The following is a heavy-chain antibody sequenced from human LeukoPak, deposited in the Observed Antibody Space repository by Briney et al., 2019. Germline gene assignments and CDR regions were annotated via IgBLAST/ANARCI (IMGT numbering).Heavy chain of an antibody. J-gene: IGHJ4*02. CDR1: GFTFSAYC. CDR2: ICPDGSVV. CDR3: VRDLREADH. D-gene: IGHD3-10*01. V-gene: IGHV3-74*01. Sequence: GGSLRLSCVASGFTFSAYCMHWVRQGPEKGLEWVSRICPDGSVVNHADSVKGRFTTSRDNVKNTVFLQMNSLRVDDTAVYYCVRDLREADHWGLGTLVTVSS.